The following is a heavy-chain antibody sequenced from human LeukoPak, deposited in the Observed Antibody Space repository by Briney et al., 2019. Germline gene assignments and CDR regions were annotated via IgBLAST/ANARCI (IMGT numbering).Heavy chain of an antibody. CDR1: GFIFINSW. V-gene: IGHV3-15*07. J-gene: IGHJ1*01. CDR3: LRYGYNILEYSQH. Sequence: GGSLRLSCAASGFIFINSWMNWVRQAPGKGLEWVGHIKSKTDGGATDYAAPVKGRFTISRDDSKNTMYLQMDSLKTEDIVIYYCLRYGYNILEYSQHWGQGTLVTVSS. CDR2: IKSKTDGGAT. D-gene: IGHD5-24*01.